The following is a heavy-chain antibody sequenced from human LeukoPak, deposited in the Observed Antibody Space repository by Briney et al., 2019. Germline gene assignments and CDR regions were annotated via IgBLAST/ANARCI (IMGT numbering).Heavy chain of an antibody. V-gene: IGHV1-8*01. Sequence: KPGESLKISCKASGYTFTSYDINWVRQATGQGLEWMGWMNPNSGNTGYAQKFQGRVTMTRNTSISTAYMELSSLRSEDTAVYYCARGLYSSSWYQNWFDPWGQEPWSPSPQ. CDR1: GYTFTSYD. CDR2: MNPNSGNT. D-gene: IGHD6-13*01. J-gene: IGHJ5*02. CDR3: ARGLYSSSWYQNWFDP.